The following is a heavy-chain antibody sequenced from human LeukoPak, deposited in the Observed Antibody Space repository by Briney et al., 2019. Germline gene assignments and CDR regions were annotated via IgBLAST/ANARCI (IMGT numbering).Heavy chain of an antibody. CDR3: AKVGPGWQWHLDY. Sequence: GGSLRLSCAASGFTFSSYSMNWVRQAPGKGLEWVAVISYDGSNKYYADSVKGRFTISRDNSKNTLYLQMNSLRAEDTAVYYCAKVGPGWQWHLDYWGQGTLVTVSS. D-gene: IGHD6-19*01. V-gene: IGHV3-30*18. J-gene: IGHJ4*02. CDR1: GFTFSSYS. CDR2: ISYDGSNK.